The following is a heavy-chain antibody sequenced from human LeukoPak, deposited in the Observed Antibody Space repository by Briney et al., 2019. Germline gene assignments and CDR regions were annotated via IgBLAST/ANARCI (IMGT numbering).Heavy chain of an antibody. Sequence: GGSLRLSCAASGFTFSSYAMHWVRQAPGKGLGWVAVISYDGSNKYYADSVKGRFTISGDNSKNTLYLQMNSLRAEDTAVYYCAREASSSSWYYFDYWGQGTLVTVSS. V-gene: IGHV3-30-3*01. CDR3: AREASSSSWYYFDY. CDR2: ISYDGSNK. D-gene: IGHD6-13*01. J-gene: IGHJ4*02. CDR1: GFTFSSYA.